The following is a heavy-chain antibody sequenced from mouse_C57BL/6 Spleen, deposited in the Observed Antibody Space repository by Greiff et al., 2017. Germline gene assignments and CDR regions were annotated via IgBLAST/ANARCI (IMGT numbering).Heavy chain of an antibody. CDR3: ARHLMTTVVAAEYFDN. J-gene: IGHJ2*01. CDR2: ISGGGGNP. CDR1: GFTFSSYT. V-gene: IGHV5-9*01. Sequence: DVRLVESGGGLVKPGGSLQLSCAASGFTFSSYTMSWVRQTPEKRLEWVATISGGGGNPDYPDSVKGRFTISRDNAKNTLYLQMSSLRSDDTALYYCARHLMTTVVAAEYFDNGGKGTTLTVSS. D-gene: IGHD1-1*01.